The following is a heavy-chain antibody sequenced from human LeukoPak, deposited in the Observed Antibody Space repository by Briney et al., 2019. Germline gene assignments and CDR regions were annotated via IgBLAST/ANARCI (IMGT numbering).Heavy chain of an antibody. CDR3: ARPNYYGSGSHSS. J-gene: IGHJ5*02. V-gene: IGHV4-39*01. CDR1: GGSISSSSYY. CDR2: IYYSGST. D-gene: IGHD3-10*01. Sequence: SETLSLTCAVSGGSISSSSYYWGWIRQPPGKGLEWIGSIYYSGSTYYNPSLKSRVTISVDTSKNQFSLKLSSVTAADTAVYHCARPNYYGSGSHSSWGQGTLVTVSS.